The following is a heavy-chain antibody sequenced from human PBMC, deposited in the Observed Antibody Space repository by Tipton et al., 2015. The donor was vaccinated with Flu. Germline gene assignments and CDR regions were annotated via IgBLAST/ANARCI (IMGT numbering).Heavy chain of an antibody. Sequence: TLSLTCAVYGGSFSGYYWSWIRQPPGKGLEWIGEINHSGSTNYNPSLKSRVTISVDTSKNQFSLKLSSVTAADTAVYYCARHLGSYYDFWSGYSFSGWFDPWGQGTLVTVSS. D-gene: IGHD3-3*01. V-gene: IGHV4-34*01. CDR2: INHSGST. CDR1: GGSFSGYY. CDR3: ARHLGSYYDFWSGYSFSGWFDP. J-gene: IGHJ5*02.